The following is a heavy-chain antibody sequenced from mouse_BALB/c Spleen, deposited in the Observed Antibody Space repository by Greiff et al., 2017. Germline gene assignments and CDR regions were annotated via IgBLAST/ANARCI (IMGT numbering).Heavy chain of an antibody. CDR1: GFAFSSYD. CDR3: ARQYYYGSSYGYFDV. D-gene: IGHD1-1*01. J-gene: IGHJ1*01. CDR2: ISSGGGST. Sequence: EVQLVESGGGLVKPGGSLKLSCAASGFAFSSYDMSWVRQTPEKRLEWVAYISSGGGSTYYPDTVKGRFTISRDNAKNTLYLQMSSLKSEDTAMYYCARQYYYGSSYGYFDVWGAGTTVTVSS. V-gene: IGHV5-12-1*01.